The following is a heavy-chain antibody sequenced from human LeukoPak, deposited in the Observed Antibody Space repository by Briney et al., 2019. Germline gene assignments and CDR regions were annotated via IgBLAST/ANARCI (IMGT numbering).Heavy chain of an antibody. CDR2: IYYSGST. J-gene: IGHJ4*02. Sequence: PSETLSLXCTVSGGSISSSSYYWGRIRQPPEKGLEWIGSIYYSGSTYYNPTLKSRVTISVDTSKNQFSLKLSSVTAPDTAVYYCARRAGSIVGARGGGIDYWGQGTLVTVSS. D-gene: IGHD1-26*01. CDR1: GGSISSSSYY. V-gene: IGHV4-39*01. CDR3: ARRAGSIVGARGGGIDY.